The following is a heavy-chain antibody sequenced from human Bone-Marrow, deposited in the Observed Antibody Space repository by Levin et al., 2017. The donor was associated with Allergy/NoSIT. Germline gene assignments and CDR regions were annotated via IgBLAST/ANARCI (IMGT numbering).Heavy chain of an antibody. V-gene: IGHV3-74*01. CDR3: ARENSNWLS. J-gene: IGHJ4*02. D-gene: IGHD7-27*01. CDR2: INHDGSHT. Sequence: GGSLRLSCAVSGFTLKDYWMNWVRQVPGKGPVWVSRINHDGSHTRYADSVRGRFIISRDNAKSTVFLQMHSLTAEDSAVYYCARENSNWLSWGQGSLVTVSS. CDR1: GFTLKDYW.